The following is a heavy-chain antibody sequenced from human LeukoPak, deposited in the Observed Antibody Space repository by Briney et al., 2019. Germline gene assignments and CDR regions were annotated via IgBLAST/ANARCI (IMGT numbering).Heavy chain of an antibody. CDR1: GGTFSSYA. CDR3: ARGVEAAAGTIYFDY. Sequence: GASVKVSCKASGGTFSSYAISWVRQAPGQGLEWMGGIIPIFGTASYAQKFQGRVTITADKSTSTAYMELSSLRSEDTAVYYCARGVEAAAGTIYFDYWGQGTLVTVSS. J-gene: IGHJ4*02. V-gene: IGHV1-69*06. CDR2: IIPIFGTA. D-gene: IGHD6-13*01.